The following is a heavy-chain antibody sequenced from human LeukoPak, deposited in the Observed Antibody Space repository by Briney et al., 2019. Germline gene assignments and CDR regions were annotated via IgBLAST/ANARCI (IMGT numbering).Heavy chain of an antibody. D-gene: IGHD2-15*01. CDR3: ARGRVNAGSGLDY. V-gene: IGHV1-46*01. CDR2: INPSGGST. CDR1: GYTFTRYY. Sequence: ASVKVSCKASGYTFTRYYMRWVRQAPGQGLEWMGIINPSGGSTSYAQKFQGRVSMTRDTSTSTVYMELTSLRSEDTAVYYCARGRVNAGSGLDYWGQGTLVTVSS. J-gene: IGHJ4*02.